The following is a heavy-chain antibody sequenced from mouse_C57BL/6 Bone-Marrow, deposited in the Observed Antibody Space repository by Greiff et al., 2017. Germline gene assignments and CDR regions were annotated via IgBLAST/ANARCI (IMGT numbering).Heavy chain of an antibody. V-gene: IGHV1-4*01. CDR3: AMGRLLRDY. CDR2: INPSSGYP. J-gene: IGHJ2*01. D-gene: IGHD2-3*01. CDR1: GYTFTSYT. Sequence: QVQLQQSGAELARPGASVKMSCKASGYTFTSYTMHWVKQRTGQGLEWIGYINPSSGYPKYNQKFKDKATLTADKSSSTAYMQLSSLTSEDSAVYYCAMGRLLRDYWGQGTTLTVSS.